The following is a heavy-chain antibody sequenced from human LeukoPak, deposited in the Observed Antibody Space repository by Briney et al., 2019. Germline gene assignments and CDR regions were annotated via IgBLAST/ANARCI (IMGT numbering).Heavy chain of an antibody. CDR1: GFTFSDYY. J-gene: IGHJ4*02. V-gene: IGHV3-11*04. CDR2: ISGSGGST. Sequence: GGSLRLSCAASGFTFSDYYMSWIRQTPGKGLEWVSTISGSGGSTRYADSVKGRFTISRDDAKNSLYLQLNSLRAEDTAVYYCARDYTGYYFDYWGQGTLVTVSS. D-gene: IGHD3-10*01. CDR3: ARDYTGYYFDY.